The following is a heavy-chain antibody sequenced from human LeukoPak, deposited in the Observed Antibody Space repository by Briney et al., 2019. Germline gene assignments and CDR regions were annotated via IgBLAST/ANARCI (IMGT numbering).Heavy chain of an antibody. CDR2: IIPIFGTA. Sequence: SVKVSCTASGGTFSSYAISWVRQAPGQGLEWMGGIIPIFGTANYAQKFQGRVTITADESTSTAYMELSSLRSEDTAVYYCARDQWYSSGPDYYYGMDVWGQGTTVTVSS. V-gene: IGHV1-69*13. CDR3: ARDQWYSSGPDYYYGMDV. D-gene: IGHD6-19*01. CDR1: GGTFSSYA. J-gene: IGHJ6*02.